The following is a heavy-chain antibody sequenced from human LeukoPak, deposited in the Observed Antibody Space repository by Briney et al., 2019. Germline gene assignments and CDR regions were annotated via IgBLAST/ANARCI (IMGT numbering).Heavy chain of an antibody. CDR1: GFTFSSRW. CDR3: HPLGYTSN. D-gene: IGHD6-19*01. J-gene: IGHJ4*02. Sequence: GGSLRLSCAVSGFTSGFTFSSRWMHWVRQAPGKGLVWVSLVKTDGSTNYTDSVKGRFTVSRDNAKNTLYLQMNNLRVEDTALYFCHPLGYTSNWGQGTLVTVSS. CDR2: VKTDGST. V-gene: IGHV3-74*01.